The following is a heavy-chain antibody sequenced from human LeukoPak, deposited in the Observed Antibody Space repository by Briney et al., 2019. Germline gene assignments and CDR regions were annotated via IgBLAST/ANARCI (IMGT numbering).Heavy chain of an antibody. Sequence: GGSLRLSCAASGFTVSSNYMSWVRQAPGKGLEWVSVIYSGGSTYYADSVKGRFTISRDNSKNTLYLQMNSLRAEDTAVYYCARGSCSGGSCLNAFDIWGQGTMVTVSP. J-gene: IGHJ3*02. CDR3: ARGSCSGGSCLNAFDI. CDR2: IYSGGST. D-gene: IGHD2-15*01. CDR1: GFTVSSNY. V-gene: IGHV3-66*02.